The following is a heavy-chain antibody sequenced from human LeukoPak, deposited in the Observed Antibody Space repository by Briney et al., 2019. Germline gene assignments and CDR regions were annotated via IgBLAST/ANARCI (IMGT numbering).Heavy chain of an antibody. CDR2: INHSGST. D-gene: IGHD1-26*01. CDR1: GGSFSGYY. J-gene: IGHJ4*02. V-gene: IGHV4-34*01. CDR3: ARHESGSYYYFDY. Sequence: SETLSLTCAVHGGSFSGYYWSWIRQPPGKGLEWIGEINHSGSTNYNPSLKSRVTISVDTSKNQFSLRLSSVTAADTAVYYCARHESGSYYYFDYWGQGTLVTVSS.